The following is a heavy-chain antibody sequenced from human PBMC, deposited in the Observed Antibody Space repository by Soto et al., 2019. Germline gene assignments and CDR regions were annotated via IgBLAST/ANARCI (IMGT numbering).Heavy chain of an antibody. CDR3: ARDWWSAARPIDY. V-gene: IGHV3-48*02. J-gene: IGHJ4*02. Sequence: EVQLVESGGGVVQPGGSLRLCCAASGFSVSGYDMNWVRQAPGKGLEWVSFISSTSITIYYADSVKGRFTIYRDNAKNSVFLQINGLRDEDTAVYYCARDWWSAARPIDYWGQGTLVTVSS. D-gene: IGHD6-6*01. CDR2: ISSTSITI. CDR1: GFSVSGYD.